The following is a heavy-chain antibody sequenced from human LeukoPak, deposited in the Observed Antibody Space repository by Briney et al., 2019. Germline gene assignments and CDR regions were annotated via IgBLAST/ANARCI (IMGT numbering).Heavy chain of an antibody. CDR3: AKNMMPIVVVPAAAFDY. V-gene: IGHV3-23*01. CDR2: ISGSGGST. CDR1: GFTFSSYA. J-gene: IGHJ4*02. Sequence: GGSLRLSCAASGFTFSSYAMSWVRQAPGKGLEWVSAISGSGGSTYYADSVKGRFTISRDNSKNTLYLQMNSLRAEDTAVYYCAKNMMPIVVVPAAAFDYWGQGTLVTVPP. D-gene: IGHD2-2*01.